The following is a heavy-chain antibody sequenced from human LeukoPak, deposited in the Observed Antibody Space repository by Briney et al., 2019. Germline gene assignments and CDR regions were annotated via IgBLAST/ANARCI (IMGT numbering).Heavy chain of an antibody. CDR2: ISSSSSYI. D-gene: IGHD6-19*01. CDR1: GFTFSSYS. V-gene: IGHV3-21*04. Sequence: GGSLRLSCAASGFTFSSYSMNWVRQAPGKGLEWVSSISSSSSYIYYADSVKGRFTISRDNAKNSLYLQMNSLRAEDTALYYCAKGSSGWYGSAFDIWGQGTMVTVSS. CDR3: AKGSSGWYGSAFDI. J-gene: IGHJ3*02.